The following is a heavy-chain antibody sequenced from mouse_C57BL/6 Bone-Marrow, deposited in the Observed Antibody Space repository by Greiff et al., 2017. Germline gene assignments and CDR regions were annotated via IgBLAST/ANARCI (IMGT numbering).Heavy chain of an antibody. J-gene: IGHJ1*03. Sequence: DVQLVESGGDLVKPGGSLKLSCAASGFTFSSYGMSWVRQTPDKRLEWVATISSGGSYTYYPDSVKGRFTISRDNAKNTLYLQMSSLKSEDTAMYYCARRGFYYGSRGYFDVWGTGTTVTVSS. V-gene: IGHV5-6*01. D-gene: IGHD1-1*01. CDR3: ARRGFYYGSRGYFDV. CDR1: GFTFSSYG. CDR2: ISSGGSYT.